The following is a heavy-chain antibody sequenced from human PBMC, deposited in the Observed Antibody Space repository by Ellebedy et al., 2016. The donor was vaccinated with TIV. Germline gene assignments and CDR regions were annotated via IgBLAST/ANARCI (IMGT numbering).Heavy chain of an antibody. CDR3: ARDQLVGGTFFQH. J-gene: IGHJ1*01. V-gene: IGHV3-48*04. CDR1: GFTFSSYN. Sequence: PGGSLRLSCAGSGFTFSSYNMNWVRQAPGKGLEWISYISSSSPTTIKYADSVKGRFTISRDNAKNSLYLQMNSLRAEDTAVYYCARDQLVGGTFFQHWGQGTRVTVTS. D-gene: IGHD1-26*01. CDR2: ISSSSPTTI.